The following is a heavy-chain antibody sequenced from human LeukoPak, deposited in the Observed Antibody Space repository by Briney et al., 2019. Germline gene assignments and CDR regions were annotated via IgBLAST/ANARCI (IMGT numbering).Heavy chain of an antibody. CDR3: ASAQPDYYYYYMDV. J-gene: IGHJ6*03. V-gene: IGHV4-34*01. CDR2: INHSGST. Sequence: SETLSLTCAVYGGPFSGYYWSWIRQPPGKGLEWIGEINHSGSTNYNPSLKSRVTISVDTSKNQFSLKLSSVTAADTAVYYCASAQPDYYYYYMDVWGKGTTVTVSS. CDR1: GGPFSGYY. D-gene: IGHD6-13*01.